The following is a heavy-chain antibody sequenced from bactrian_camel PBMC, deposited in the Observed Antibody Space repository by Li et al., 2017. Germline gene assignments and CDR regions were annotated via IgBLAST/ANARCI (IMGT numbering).Heavy chain of an antibody. J-gene: IGHJ6*01. V-gene: IGHV3-2*01. CDR1: GDIYRRNC. D-gene: IGHD5*01. CDR2: IFPNTGHT. Sequence: HVQLVESGGGSVQARGSLRLSCAASGDIYRRNCMGWFRQTPGKRREGVASIFPNTGHTYYADSVKGRFTISQDNAKNMVYLQMNSLKPEDTAIYFCAADFEWVGSRRPIADFRYRGQGTQVTVS. CDR3: AADFEWVGSRRPIADFRY.